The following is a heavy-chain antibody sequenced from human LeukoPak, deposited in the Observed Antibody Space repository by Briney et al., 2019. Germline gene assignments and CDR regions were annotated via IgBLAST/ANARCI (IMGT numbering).Heavy chain of an antibody. CDR2: ISFSGST. V-gene: IGHV4-59*11. D-gene: IGHD3-10*01. CDR3: ARDQYHGSGTYAWFDP. CDR1: GVSISNHY. Sequence: SETLSLTCTVSGVSISNHYWSWIRQPPGKKLEYIGYISFSGSTNHNPSLKSRVSISLDTSKNQFSLNLKSVTAADTAVYYCARDQYHGSGTYAWFDPWGQGTLVAVSS. J-gene: IGHJ5*02.